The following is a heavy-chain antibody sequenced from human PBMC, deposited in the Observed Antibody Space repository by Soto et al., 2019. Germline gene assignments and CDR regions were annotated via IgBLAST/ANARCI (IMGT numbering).Heavy chain of an antibody. J-gene: IGHJ6*02. D-gene: IGHD3-9*01. CDR1: GGSISSSSYY. Sequence: SETLSLTCTVSGGSISSSSYYWGWIRQPPGKGLEWIGSIYYSGSTYYNPSLKSRVTISVDTSKNQFSLKLSSVTAADTAVYYCASPAGYFDWLLTPYYYYGMDVWGQGTTVTVSS. CDR2: IYYSGST. CDR3: ASPAGYFDWLLTPYYYYGMDV. V-gene: IGHV4-39*01.